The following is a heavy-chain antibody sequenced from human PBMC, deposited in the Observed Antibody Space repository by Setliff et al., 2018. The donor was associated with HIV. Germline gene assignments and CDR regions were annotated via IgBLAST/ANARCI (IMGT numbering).Heavy chain of an antibody. J-gene: IGHJ4*02. D-gene: IGHD3-10*01. V-gene: IGHV1-69*05. CDR1: GGSFTSFA. CDR2: GIPIYGTP. Sequence: GASVKVSCKASGGSFTSFAISWVRQAPGQGLEWMGGGIPIYGTPNYAQKFQGRITISTDASTSTAYMELNSLRSEDTAVYYCARNDASGSYYRLDYWGQGTLVTV. CDR3: ARNDASGSYYRLDY.